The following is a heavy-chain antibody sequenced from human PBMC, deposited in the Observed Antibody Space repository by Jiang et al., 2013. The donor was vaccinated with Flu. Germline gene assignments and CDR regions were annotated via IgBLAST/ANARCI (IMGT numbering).Heavy chain of an antibody. Sequence: GAEVKKPGASVKVSCKTSGYAFTGYYMHWVRQAPGQGLEWMGWINPNSGGTNYAQKFQGRVTMTRDTSISTAYMELSRLRSDDTAVYYCARGRRGSGGYGMDVWGQGTTVTVSS. CDR1: GYAFTGYY. CDR2: INPNSGGT. V-gene: IGHV1-2*02. J-gene: IGHJ6*02. CDR3: ARGRRGSGGYGMDV. D-gene: IGHD3-10*01.